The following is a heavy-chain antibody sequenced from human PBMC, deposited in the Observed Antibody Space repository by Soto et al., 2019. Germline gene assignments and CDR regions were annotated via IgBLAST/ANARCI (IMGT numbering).Heavy chain of an antibody. CDR3: ESLVYDNRFNYIYIDF. CDR1: GVSISSGNW. CDR2: IFHDGTA. J-gene: IGHJ4*02. Sequence: SETLSLTCAVSGVSISSGNWWTWVRQTPQRGLEYIGEIFHDGTANYYPSFERRVAISVDTSKNQFSLKLTSVTAADTAIYLCESLVYDNRFNYIYIDFWGQGXLVTVYS. V-gene: IGHV4-4*02. D-gene: IGHD2-8*01.